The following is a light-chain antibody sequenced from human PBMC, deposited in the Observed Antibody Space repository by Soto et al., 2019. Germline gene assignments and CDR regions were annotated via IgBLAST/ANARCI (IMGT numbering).Light chain of an antibody. CDR2: EVS. CDR3: SSYAGSNNL. V-gene: IGLV2-8*01. Sequence: QSVLTQPPSASGCPGQSVTISCTGTSSDVGGYNYVSWYQQQPGKAPKLMIYEVSKRPSGVPDRFSGSKSGNTASLTVSGLQAEDEADYYCSSYAGSNNLFGGGTKVTVL. J-gene: IGLJ2*01. CDR1: SSDVGGYNY.